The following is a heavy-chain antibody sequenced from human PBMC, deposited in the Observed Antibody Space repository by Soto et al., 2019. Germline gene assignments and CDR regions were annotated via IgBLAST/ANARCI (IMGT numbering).Heavy chain of an antibody. J-gene: IGHJ6*02. CDR1: GYTFTGYY. D-gene: IGHD2-2*01. Sequence: GASVKVSCKASGYTFTGYYMHWVRQAPGQGLEWMGWINPNSGGTNYAQKFQGWVTMTRDTSISTAYMELSRLRSDDTAVYYCARGYCSSTSCSHWWGPYGMDVWGQGTTVTVSS. V-gene: IGHV1-2*04. CDR2: INPNSGGT. CDR3: ARGYCSSTSCSHWWGPYGMDV.